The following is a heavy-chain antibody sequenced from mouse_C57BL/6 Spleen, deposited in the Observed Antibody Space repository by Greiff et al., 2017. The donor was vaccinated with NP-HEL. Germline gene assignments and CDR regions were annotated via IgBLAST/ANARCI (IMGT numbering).Heavy chain of an antibody. Sequence: VQLKQSGPELVKPGASVKMSCKASGYTFTDYNMHWVKQSHGKSLEWIGYINPNNGGTSYNQKFKGKATLTVNKSSSTAYMELRSLTSEDSAVYYCARGYYYGSSFWFAYWGQGTLVTVSA. CDR1: GYTFTDYN. CDR3: ARGYYYGSSFWFAY. V-gene: IGHV1-22*01. D-gene: IGHD1-1*01. J-gene: IGHJ3*01. CDR2: INPNNGGT.